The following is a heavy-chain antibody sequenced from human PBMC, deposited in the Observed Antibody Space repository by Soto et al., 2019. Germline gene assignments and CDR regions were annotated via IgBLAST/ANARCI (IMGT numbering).Heavy chain of an antibody. CDR1: GFTFSSYE. Sequence: PGGSLRLSCAASGFTFSSYEMNWVRQAPGKGLEWVSYISSSGSTIYYADSVKGRFTISRDNAKNSLYLQMNSLRAEDSAVYYCTRDPYGGSRYYFDSWGQGTLVTVSS. CDR2: ISSSGSTI. CDR3: TRDPYGGSRYYFDS. V-gene: IGHV3-48*03. J-gene: IGHJ4*02. D-gene: IGHD1-26*01.